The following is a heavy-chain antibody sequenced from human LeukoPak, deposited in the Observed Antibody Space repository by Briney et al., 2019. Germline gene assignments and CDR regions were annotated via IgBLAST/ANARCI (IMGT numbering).Heavy chain of an antibody. CDR1: GFTFSSYA. Sequence: PGRSLRLSCSASGFTFSSYAMHWVRQAPGKGLEWVAVISYNGRNQNYADSVQGRFTISRDNSKNTLYLQMNSLRAEDTAVYYCAKDRGSGWSPYYFDYWGQGTLVTVSS. D-gene: IGHD6-19*01. V-gene: IGHV3-30*04. CDR2: ISYNGRNQ. CDR3: AKDRGSGWSPYYFDY. J-gene: IGHJ4*02.